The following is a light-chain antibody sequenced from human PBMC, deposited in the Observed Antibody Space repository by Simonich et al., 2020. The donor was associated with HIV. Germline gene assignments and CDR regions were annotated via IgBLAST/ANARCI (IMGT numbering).Light chain of an antibody. CDR1: SLRNFY. Sequence: SSELTQDPAVSVALGQTVRITCQGDSLRNFYASWYQQNPGQAPVLVIYGKNNRPSGIPDRFSGSSSGNTASLTITGAQAEDEADYYCQSYDSSLSGWVFGGGTKLTVL. CDR2: GKN. V-gene: IGLV3-19*01. CDR3: QSYDSSLSGWV. J-gene: IGLJ3*02.